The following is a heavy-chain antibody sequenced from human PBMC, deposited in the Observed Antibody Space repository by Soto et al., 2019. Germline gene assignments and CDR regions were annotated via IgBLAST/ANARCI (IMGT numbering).Heavy chain of an antibody. V-gene: IGHV3-23*01. J-gene: IGHJ6*03. D-gene: IGHD2-2*01. CDR1: GFTFGSYA. Sequence: EVQLLESGGGLVQPGGSLRLSCVVSGFTFGSYAMSWVRQAPEKGPEWVAILGGNGFTTYYADSVKGRFTISGDKSKSKPFLQMNSLRADDTGVYYFAKALRPSLVFFYYVDVWGRGTSVTVSS. CDR3: AKALRPSLVFFYYVDV. CDR2: LGGNGFTT.